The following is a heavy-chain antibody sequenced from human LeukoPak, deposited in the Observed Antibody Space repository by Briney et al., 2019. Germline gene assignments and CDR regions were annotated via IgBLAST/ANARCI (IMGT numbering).Heavy chain of an antibody. V-gene: IGHV4-38-2*02. CDR1: GYSITSGYY. Sequence: SETLSLTCTVSGYSITSGYYWGWIRQPPGKGLEWIGSIYYSGSTYYSPSLKSRVTISVDTSENQFSLKLNSVTAADTAVYYCARDLRAGYYGSGSPNPHFDYWGQGTLVTVSS. J-gene: IGHJ4*02. D-gene: IGHD3-10*01. CDR2: IYYSGST. CDR3: ARDLRAGYYGSGSPNPHFDY.